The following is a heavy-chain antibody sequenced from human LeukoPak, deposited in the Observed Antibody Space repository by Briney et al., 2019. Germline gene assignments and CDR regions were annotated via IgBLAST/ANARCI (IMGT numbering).Heavy chain of an antibody. CDR2: VYTSGST. J-gene: IGHJ4*02. D-gene: IGHD3-10*01. CDR1: GGSISSGSYY. Sequence: SETLSLTCTVSGGSISSGSYYWSWIRQPAGKGLEWIGRVYTSGSTNYNPSLKSRVTISVDTSKNQFSLKVNSVTAADTAVYYCARDNPYGSGTDYWGQGSLVTVSS. V-gene: IGHV4-61*02. CDR3: ARDNPYGSGTDY.